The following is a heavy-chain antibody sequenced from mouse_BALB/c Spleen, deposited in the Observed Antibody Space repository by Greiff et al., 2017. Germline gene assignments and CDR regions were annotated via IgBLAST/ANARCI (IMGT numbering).Heavy chain of an antibody. CDR2: INPYNDGT. D-gene: IGHD2-10*01. Sequence: VQLKESGPELVKPGASVKMSCKASGYTFTSYVMHWVKQKPGQGLEWIGYINPYNDGTKYNEKFKGKATLTSDKSSSTAYMELSSLTSEDSAVYYCASPAYYGNYNYFDYWGQGTTLTVSS. CDR3: ASPAYYGNYNYFDY. V-gene: IGHV1-14*01. J-gene: IGHJ2*01. CDR1: GYTFTSYV.